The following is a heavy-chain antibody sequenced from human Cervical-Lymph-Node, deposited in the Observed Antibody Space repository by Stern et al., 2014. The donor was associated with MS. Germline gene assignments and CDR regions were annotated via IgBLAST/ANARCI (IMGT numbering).Heavy chain of an antibody. V-gene: IGHV1-24*01. J-gene: IGHJ5*02. Sequence: VQLEESGAEVKKPGTSVKVSCRVSGHTLTEISIHWVRQTPGKGLEWMGGLDPAGGETIYAQNFQGRVTMTEDTSTDTAYMELSSLRSDDTAVYYCTTTEFDPWGQGTLVTVSS. CDR2: LDPAGGET. CDR3: TTTEFDP. CDR1: GHTLTEIS.